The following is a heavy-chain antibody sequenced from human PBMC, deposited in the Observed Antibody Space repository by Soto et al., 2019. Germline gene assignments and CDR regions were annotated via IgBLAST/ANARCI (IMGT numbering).Heavy chain of an antibody. J-gene: IGHJ5*02. CDR1: GGSISSSNW. V-gene: IGHV4-4*02. Sequence: SETLSLTCAVSGGSISSSNWWSWVRQPPGKGLEWIGEIYHSGSTNYNPPLKSRVTISVDKSKNQFSLKLSSVTAADTAVYYCARDQGTKDFWSGYSKWFDPWGQGTLVTVSS. CDR3: ARDQGTKDFWSGYSKWFDP. D-gene: IGHD3-3*01. CDR2: IYHSGST.